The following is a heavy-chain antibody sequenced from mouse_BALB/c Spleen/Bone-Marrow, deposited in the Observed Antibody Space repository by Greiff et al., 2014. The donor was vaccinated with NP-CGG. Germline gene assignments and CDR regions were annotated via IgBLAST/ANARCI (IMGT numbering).Heavy chain of an antibody. CDR3: TRPSFYYGSSYWYFDV. V-gene: IGHV14-3*02. D-gene: IGHD1-1*01. CDR2: IDPANGDT. J-gene: IGHJ1*01. CDR1: GFNIKDTY. Sequence: DVQLVESGSELVKPGASVKLSCAASGFNIKDTYMHWVKQRPEQGLEWIGRIDPANGDTKYDPKFQGKATITAGTSSNTAYLQLSSLTSEDTAVYYCTRPSFYYGSSYWYFDVWGAGTTVTVSS.